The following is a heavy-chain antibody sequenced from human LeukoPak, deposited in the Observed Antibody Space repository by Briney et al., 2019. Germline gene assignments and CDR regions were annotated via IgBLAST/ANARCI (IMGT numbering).Heavy chain of an antibody. CDR1: GYSFTSYW. V-gene: IGHV5-51*01. CDR2: IYPADSDT. J-gene: IGHJ6*02. Sequence: GESLKISCKGSGYSFTSYWIGWVRQMPGKGLEWMGIIYPADSDTRYSPSFQGQVTISADKSISTAYLQWSSLKASDTAMYYCARRQNYYYYGMDVWGQGTTVTVSS. CDR3: ARRQNYYYYGMDV.